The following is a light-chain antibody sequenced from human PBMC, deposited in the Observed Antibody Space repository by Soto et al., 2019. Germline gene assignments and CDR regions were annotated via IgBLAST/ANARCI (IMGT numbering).Light chain of an antibody. CDR3: QQYNNWRKT. J-gene: IGKJ1*01. CDR1: QSVSSN. V-gene: IGKV3-15*01. Sequence: EIVMTQSPATLSVSTGERATLSCRASQSVSSNLAWYQQKPGQAPRLLIYGASTRATGIPARFSGSGSGTEFTLTISSLQSEDFAVYYCQQYNNWRKTFGQGTKV. CDR2: GAS.